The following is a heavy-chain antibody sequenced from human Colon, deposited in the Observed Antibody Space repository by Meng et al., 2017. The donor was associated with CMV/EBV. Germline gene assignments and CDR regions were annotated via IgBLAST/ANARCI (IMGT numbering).Heavy chain of an antibody. CDR1: GFAFSTYE. V-gene: IGHV3-48*03. CDR2: ISSSTTTL. D-gene: IGHD2-2*01. Sequence: GGSLRLSCAASGFAFSTYEMNWVRQAPGMGPEWLASISSSTTTLYYADSVKGRFTISRDNAKHSLFLQLNSLRAEDTAVYYCARDYRDISYQLPLYYYYGMDVWGQGTTVTVSS. CDR3: ARDYRDISYQLPLYYYYGMDV. J-gene: IGHJ6*02.